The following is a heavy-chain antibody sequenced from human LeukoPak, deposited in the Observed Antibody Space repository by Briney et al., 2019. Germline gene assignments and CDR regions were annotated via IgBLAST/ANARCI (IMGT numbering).Heavy chain of an antibody. CDR3: VRLIRGATFDP. CDR2: ISGSGHTI. D-gene: IGHD3-10*01. J-gene: IGHJ5*02. CDR1: GFMFSTYY. Sequence: GGSLRLSCAASGFMFSTYYMTWIRQAPGKGQEWVAYISGSGHTIEYADSVKGRFTISRDNAKTSVYLDMNNLTAEDTAVYYCVRLIRGATFDPWGQGALVAVSS. V-gene: IGHV3-11*01.